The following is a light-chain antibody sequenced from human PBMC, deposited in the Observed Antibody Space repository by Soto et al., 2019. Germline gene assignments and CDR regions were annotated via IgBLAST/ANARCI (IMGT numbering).Light chain of an antibody. CDR1: QSVSSN. CDR2: EVS. Sequence: EVVVTQSPATLSVSPGERATLSCRASQSVSSNLAWYQQKPGQAPRLLIYEVSTRATYIPARFSGRGSRTEFTLTISSLQAEDSAVYYCQQYQDWPRTFGQGTKVDIK. CDR3: QQYQDWPRT. V-gene: IGKV3-15*01. J-gene: IGKJ1*01.